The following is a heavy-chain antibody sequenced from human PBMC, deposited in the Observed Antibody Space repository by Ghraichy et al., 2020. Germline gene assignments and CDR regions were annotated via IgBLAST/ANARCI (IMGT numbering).Heavy chain of an antibody. D-gene: IGHD2-2*02. Sequence: SETLSLTCAVYGGSFSGYYWSWIRQPPGKGLEWIGEINHSGSTNYNPSLKSRVTISVDTSKNQFSLKPSSVTAADTAVYYCARGRGCSSTSCYSWFDPWGQGTLVTVSS. V-gene: IGHV4-34*01. CDR2: INHSGST. CDR3: ARGRGCSSTSCYSWFDP. CDR1: GGSFSGYY. J-gene: IGHJ5*02.